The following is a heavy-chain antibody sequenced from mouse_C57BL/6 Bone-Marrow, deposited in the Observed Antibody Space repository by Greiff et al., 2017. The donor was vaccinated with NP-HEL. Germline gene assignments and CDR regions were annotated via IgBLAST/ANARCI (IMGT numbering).Heavy chain of an antibody. Sequence: VKLMESGGGLVQPGGSLKLSCAASGFTFSDYYMYWVRQTPEKRLEWVAYISNGGGSTYYLDAVKGRFTISRDNAKNTLYLQMSRLKSEDTAMYYCARQGVAYWGQGTLVTVSA. CDR1: GFTFSDYY. CDR3: ARQGVAY. CDR2: ISNGGGST. V-gene: IGHV5-12*01. J-gene: IGHJ3*01.